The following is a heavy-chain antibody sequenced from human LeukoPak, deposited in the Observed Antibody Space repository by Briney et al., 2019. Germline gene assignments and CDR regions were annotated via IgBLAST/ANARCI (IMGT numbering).Heavy chain of an antibody. Sequence: GRSLRLSCAASGFTFTSSDFNWIRQAPGKGLEWLSTITRSASNLYYADSVKGRFTTSRDDAKDSVYLQMESLRVEDTAIYYCARNFDSWGQGTLVIVSS. V-gene: IGHV3-21*01. CDR1: GFTFTSSD. J-gene: IGHJ4*02. CDR3: ARNFDS. CDR2: ITRSASNL.